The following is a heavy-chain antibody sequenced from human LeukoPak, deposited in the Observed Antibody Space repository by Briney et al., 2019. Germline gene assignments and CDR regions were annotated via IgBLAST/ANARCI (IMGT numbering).Heavy chain of an antibody. V-gene: IGHV3-53*01. D-gene: IGHD4-17*01. CDR1: GFTVSSNY. CDR2: IYSGGST. Sequence: GGSLRLSCAASGFTVSSNYMSWVRQAPGKGLEWVSVIYSGGSTYYADSVKGRFTISRDNSKNTLYLQMNGLRVEDTARYYCARDRDYPRDQFDYWGQGTVVSVSS. J-gene: IGHJ4*02. CDR3: ARDRDYPRDQFDY.